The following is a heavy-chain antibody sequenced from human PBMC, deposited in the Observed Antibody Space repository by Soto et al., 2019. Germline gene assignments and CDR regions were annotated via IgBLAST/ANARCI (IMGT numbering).Heavy chain of an antibody. CDR2: IWYDGSNK. J-gene: IGHJ6*01. CDR1: GFTFSSYG. CDR3: ARDLGYCSGGSCYGPPDYDYGMDV. Sequence: QVQLVESGGGVVQPGRSLRLSCAASGFTFSSYGMHWVRQAPGKGLEWVAVIWYDGSNKYYADSVKGRFTISRDNSKNTLYLQMNSLRAEDTAVYYCARDLGYCSGGSCYGPPDYDYGMDVW. D-gene: IGHD2-15*01. V-gene: IGHV3-33*01.